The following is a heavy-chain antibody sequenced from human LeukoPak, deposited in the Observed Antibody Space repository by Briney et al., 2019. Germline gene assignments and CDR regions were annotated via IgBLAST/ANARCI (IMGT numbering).Heavy chain of an antibody. CDR1: GFTFSNYA. CDR2: ISGSGGST. V-gene: IGHV3-23*01. CDR3: AKSRKYSSSPQYYFDY. J-gene: IGHJ4*02. D-gene: IGHD6-6*01. Sequence: GGSLRLSCAASGFTFSNYAMSWVRQAPGKGLEWVSGISGSGGSTYYADSVKGRFTISRDNSKNALYLQMNSLRVEDTAVYYCAKSRKYSSSPQYYFDYWGQGTLVTVSS.